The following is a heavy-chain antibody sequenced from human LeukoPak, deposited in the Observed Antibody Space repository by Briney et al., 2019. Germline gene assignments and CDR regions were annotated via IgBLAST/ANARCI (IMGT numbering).Heavy chain of an antibody. V-gene: IGHV4-59*01. CDR1: GGSISSYY. D-gene: IGHD3-22*01. Sequence: SETLSLTCTVSGGSISSYYWSWIRQPPGKGLEWIGYIYYSGSTNYNPSLKSRVTISVDTSKNQFSLKLSSVTAADTAVYYCARDSSGDPDYWGQGTLVTVSS. J-gene: IGHJ4*02. CDR3: ARDSSGDPDY. CDR2: IYYSGST.